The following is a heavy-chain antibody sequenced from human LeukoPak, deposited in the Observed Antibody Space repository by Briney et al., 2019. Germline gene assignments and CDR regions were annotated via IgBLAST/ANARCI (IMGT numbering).Heavy chain of an antibody. J-gene: IGHJ4*02. CDR1: GGSINSGDYY. CDR3: ARVKWDIVVVPAATFFDS. V-gene: IGHV4-31*03. D-gene: IGHD2-2*01. Sequence: SQTLSLTCTVSGGSINSGDYYWSWIRQHPGKGLEWIGYIFYSGTTYYSPSLKSRLTISVDTSKNQFSLKLSSVSAADTAVYYCARVKWDIVVVPAATFFDSWGQGTLVTVSS. CDR2: IFYSGTT.